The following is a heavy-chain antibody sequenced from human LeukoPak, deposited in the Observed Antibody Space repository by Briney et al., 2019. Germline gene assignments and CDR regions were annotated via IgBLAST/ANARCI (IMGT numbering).Heavy chain of an antibody. V-gene: IGHV3-7*01. CDR2: IKQDGSEK. J-gene: IGHJ5*02. CDR3: ARDRGSSWFNWFDP. D-gene: IGHD6-13*01. CDR1: GFTFGSYW. Sequence: GGSLRLSCAASGFTFGSYWMSWVRQAPGKGLEWVANIKQDGSEKYYVDSVKGRFTISRDNAKNSLYLQMNSLRAEDTAVYYCARDRGSSWFNWFDPWGQGTLVTVSS.